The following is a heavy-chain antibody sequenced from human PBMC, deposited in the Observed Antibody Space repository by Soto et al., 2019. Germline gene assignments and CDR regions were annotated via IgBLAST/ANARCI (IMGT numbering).Heavy chain of an antibody. V-gene: IGHV1-3*01. CDR1: GYTFDSYA. CDR3: AGGTVGALPESLNY. D-gene: IGHD1-26*01. Sequence: ASVKVSCKASGYTFDSYAIHWVRQAPGQSLEWMGRISAGSRNTRVSQKFNDRVTFTKDISAISSYMDLHSLTSIDTVVYFCAGGTVGALPESLNYWGLGTLVTVSS. CDR2: ISAGSRNT. J-gene: IGHJ4*02.